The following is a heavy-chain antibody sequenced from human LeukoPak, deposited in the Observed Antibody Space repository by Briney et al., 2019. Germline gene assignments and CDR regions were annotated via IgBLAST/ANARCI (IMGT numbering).Heavy chain of an antibody. CDR2: ISAYNGNT. Sequence: ASVKVSCKASGYTFTSYGISWVRQAPGQGLEWMGWISAYNGNTNYAQKLQGRVTMTTDTSTSTAYMELRSLRSDDTAVYYCARDGGYDYVWGSYRYTGDYWGQGTLVTVSS. J-gene: IGHJ4*02. D-gene: IGHD3-16*02. V-gene: IGHV1-18*01. CDR1: GYTFTSYG. CDR3: ARDGGYDYVWGSYRYTGDY.